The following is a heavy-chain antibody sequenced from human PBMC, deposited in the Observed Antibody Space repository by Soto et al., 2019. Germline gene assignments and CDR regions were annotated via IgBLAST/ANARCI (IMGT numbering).Heavy chain of an antibody. J-gene: IGHJ6*02. Sequence: PGGSLRLSCAASGFTFSSYGMHWVRQAPGKGLEWVAVIWYDGSNKYYADSVKGRFTISRDNSKNTLYLQMNSLRAEDTAVYYCARDQLRFLEWLLFSDYYYYGMDVWGQGTTVTVSS. V-gene: IGHV3-33*01. CDR1: GFTFSSYG. CDR2: IWYDGSNK. CDR3: ARDQLRFLEWLLFSDYYYYGMDV. D-gene: IGHD3-3*01.